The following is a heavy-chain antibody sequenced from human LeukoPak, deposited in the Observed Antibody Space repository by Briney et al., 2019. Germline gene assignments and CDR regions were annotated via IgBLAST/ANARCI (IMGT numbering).Heavy chain of an antibody. Sequence: GGSLRLSCAASGFTFSSYAMHWVRQAPGKGLEWVAVISYDGSNKYYADSVKGRFTISRDNSKNTLYLQMNSLRAEDTAVYYRAKDGGSSSGGDYYYYYYMDVWGKGTTVTISS. D-gene: IGHD6-19*01. CDR3: AKDGGSSSGGDYYYYYYMDV. J-gene: IGHJ6*03. V-gene: IGHV3-30*04. CDR2: ISYDGSNK. CDR1: GFTFSSYA.